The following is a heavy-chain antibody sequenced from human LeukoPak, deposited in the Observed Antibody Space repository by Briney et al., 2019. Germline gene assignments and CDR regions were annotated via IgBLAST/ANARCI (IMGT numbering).Heavy chain of an antibody. CDR2: IYYSGST. CDR1: GGSISSYY. CDR3: AREPFRDWYFDY. V-gene: IGHV4-59*01. D-gene: IGHD2-21*02. J-gene: IGHJ4*02. Sequence: PSETLSLTCTVSGGSISSYYWSWIRQPPGKGLEWIGYIYYSGSTNYNPSLKSRVTISVDTSKNQLSLKLSSVTAADTAVYYCAREPFRDWYFDYWGQGTLVTVSS.